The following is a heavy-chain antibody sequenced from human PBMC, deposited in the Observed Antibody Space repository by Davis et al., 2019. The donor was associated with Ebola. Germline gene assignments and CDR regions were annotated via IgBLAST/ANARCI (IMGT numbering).Heavy chain of an antibody. J-gene: IGHJ6*02. V-gene: IGHV3-11*06. CDR3: ARLAGVVPAAWRGYYGMDV. CDR1: GFAFSDYY. D-gene: IGHD2-2*01. Sequence: GESLKISCAASGFAFSDYYMNWIRQAPGKGLEWVSYVSGSSSYTNYADSVKGRFTISRDNAKNSLYLQMNSLRAEDTAVYYCARLAGVVPAAWRGYYGMDVWGQGTTVTVSS. CDR2: VSGSSSYT.